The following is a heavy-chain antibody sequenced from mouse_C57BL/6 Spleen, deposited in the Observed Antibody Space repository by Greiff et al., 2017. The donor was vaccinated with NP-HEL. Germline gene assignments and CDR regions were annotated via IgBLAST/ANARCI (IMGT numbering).Heavy chain of an antibody. Sequence: QVQLQQSGPGLVQPSQSLSITCTVSGFSLTSYGVHWVRQSPGKGLEWLGVIWSGGSTDYNAAFISRLSISKDNSKSQVFFKMNSLQADDTAIYYCARNRIYYYGSSYYAMDYWGQGTSVTVSS. J-gene: IGHJ4*01. CDR3: ARNRIYYYGSSYYAMDY. CDR1: GFSLTSYG. D-gene: IGHD1-1*01. V-gene: IGHV2-2*01. CDR2: IWSGGST.